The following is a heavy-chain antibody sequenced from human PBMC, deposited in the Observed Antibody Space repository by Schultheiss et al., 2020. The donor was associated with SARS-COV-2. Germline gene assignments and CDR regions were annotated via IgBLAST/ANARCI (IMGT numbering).Heavy chain of an antibody. CDR2: IYYSGST. CDR1: GYSISSGYY. Sequence: SETLSLTCAVSGYSISSGYYWGWIRQHPGKGLEWIGYIYYSGSTYYNPSLKSRVTISVDTSKNQFSLKLSSVTAADTAVYYCARTIRITIFGVVQYFDYWGQGTLVTVSS. CDR3: ARTIRITIFGVVQYFDY. V-gene: IGHV4-31*11. J-gene: IGHJ4*02. D-gene: IGHD3-3*01.